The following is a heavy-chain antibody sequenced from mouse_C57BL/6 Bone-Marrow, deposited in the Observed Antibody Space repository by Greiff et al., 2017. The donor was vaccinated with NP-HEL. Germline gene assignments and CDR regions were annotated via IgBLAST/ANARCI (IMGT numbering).Heavy chain of an antibody. Sequence: VQGVESGAELVKPGASVKISCKASGYAFSSYWMNWVKQRPGKGLEWIGQIYPGDGDTNYNGKFKDKDSLTADKSSSTAYMQLSSLTSEDSAVYFCARGAYWGQGTLVTVSA. CDR2: IYPGDGDT. V-gene: IGHV1-80*01. J-gene: IGHJ3*01. CDR3: ARGAY. CDR1: GYAFSSYW.